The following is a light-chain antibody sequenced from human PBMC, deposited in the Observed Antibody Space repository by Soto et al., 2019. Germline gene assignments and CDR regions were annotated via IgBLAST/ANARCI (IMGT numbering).Light chain of an antibody. CDR1: QSVSIN. Sequence: EIVMTQSPGTLSVSPGERATLSCRASQSVSINLAWYQQKPGQAPRLLIYDASTRATDIPARFSGSGSGTEFTLTISSLQSKDFAVYYCQQRSNWPPITFGQGTRLEIK. V-gene: IGKV3D-15*01. CDR2: DAS. J-gene: IGKJ5*01. CDR3: QQRSNWPPIT.